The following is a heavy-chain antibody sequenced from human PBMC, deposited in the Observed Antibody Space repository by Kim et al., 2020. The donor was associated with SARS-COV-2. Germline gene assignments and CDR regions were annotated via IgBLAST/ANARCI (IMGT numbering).Heavy chain of an antibody. CDR3: AKALSGSYYNKVLDY. CDR1: GFTFSSYA. Sequence: GGSLRLSCAASGFTFSSYAMSWVRQAPGKGLEWVSVIYSGGSSTYYADSVKGRFTISRDNSKNTLYLQMNSLRAEDTAVYYCAKALSGSYYNKVLDYWGQGTLVTVSS. V-gene: IGHV3-23*03. D-gene: IGHD3-10*01. J-gene: IGHJ4*02. CDR2: IYSGGSST.